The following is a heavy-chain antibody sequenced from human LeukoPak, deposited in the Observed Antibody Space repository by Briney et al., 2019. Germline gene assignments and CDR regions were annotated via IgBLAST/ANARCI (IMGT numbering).Heavy chain of an antibody. D-gene: IGHD6-19*01. CDR1: GFTFSSYA. J-gene: IGHJ4*02. CDR3: AKYQRAVAYSSLNY. CDR2: ISGSGGST. V-gene: IGHV3-23*01. Sequence: PGGSLRLSCAASGFTFSSYAMSWVRQAPEKGLEWVSAISGSGGSTYYADSVKGRFTISRDNSKNTLYLQMNSLRAEDTAVYYCAKYQRAVAYSSLNYWGQGTLVTVSS.